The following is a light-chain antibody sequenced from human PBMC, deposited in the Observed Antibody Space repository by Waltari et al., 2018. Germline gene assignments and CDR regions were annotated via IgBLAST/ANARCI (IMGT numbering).Light chain of an antibody. J-gene: IGLJ1*01. Sequence: QSALTHPASVSGSPGQSITISCTGTSRDVGGYHYASWYQQHPGKSPTLMIYEVSHRPSGVSNRFSGSKSGNTAALTIAGLQAEDEADYYCSSYTSSSTLVFGTGTKVTVL. CDR2: EVS. V-gene: IGLV2-14*01. CDR3: SSYTSSSTLV. CDR1: SRDVGGYHY.